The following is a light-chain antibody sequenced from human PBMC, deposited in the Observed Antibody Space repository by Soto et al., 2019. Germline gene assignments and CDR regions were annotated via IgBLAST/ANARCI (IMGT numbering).Light chain of an antibody. CDR1: QDIANY. J-gene: IGKJ4*01. CDR3: QQVNSYPLT. V-gene: IGKV1-9*01. Sequence: IQLTQSPSFLSASVGDRVTITCRASQDIANYLAWYQQKPGKAPKFLIYATSTFQSGVPSRFSSGGSGTEFTLTISSLHPEDFATYYCQQVNSYPLTFGGWTKVDIK. CDR2: ATS.